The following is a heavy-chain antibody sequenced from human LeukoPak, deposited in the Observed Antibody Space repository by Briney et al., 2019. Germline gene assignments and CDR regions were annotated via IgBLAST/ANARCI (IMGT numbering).Heavy chain of an antibody. Sequence: TGRSQRPACHPPALTFTRNGTHWVRHPPAKRLEWVAVISYAGSKNSYADSVKGRFTITIDNSKNTLYLQMNSLRPEDTAAYYCSKAITSFGVVDYFDYWGQGTLVTVSS. D-gene: IGHD3-3*01. J-gene: IGHJ4*02. CDR1: ALTFTRNG. V-gene: IGHV3-30*18. CDR3: SKAITSFGVVDYFDY. CDR2: ISYAGSKN.